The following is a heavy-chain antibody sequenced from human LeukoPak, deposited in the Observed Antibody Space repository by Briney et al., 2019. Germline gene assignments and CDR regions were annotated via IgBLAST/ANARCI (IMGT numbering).Heavy chain of an antibody. CDR1: GFTFTNYA. CDR3: AKREKGTTGRFFDY. CDR2: ISEGVGNT. D-gene: IGHD4-17*01. J-gene: IGHJ4*02. V-gene: IGHV3-23*01. Sequence: GGSLRLSCAASGFTFTNYAMTWVRQAPGKGLEWVSGISEGVGNTYYADSVKGRFTISRDHSKNTLYLQMNSLRAEDSALYYCAKREKGTTGRFFDYWGQGTLVTVSS.